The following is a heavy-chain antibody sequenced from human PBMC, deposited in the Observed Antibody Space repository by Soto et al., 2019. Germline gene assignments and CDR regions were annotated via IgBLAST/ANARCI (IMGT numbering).Heavy chain of an antibody. Sequence: PSQTLSLTCTVSGGSISSYYWSWIRQPPGKGLEWIGYIYYSGSTNYNPSLKSRVTISVDTSKNQFSLKLSSVTAADTAVYYCARMSPSGDFWSGYYSRWSFYCGMDGWGQGTTVTVSS. V-gene: IGHV4-59*01. CDR2: IYYSGST. CDR1: GGSISSYY. J-gene: IGHJ6*02. CDR3: ARMSPSGDFWSGYYSRWSFYCGMDG. D-gene: IGHD3-3*01.